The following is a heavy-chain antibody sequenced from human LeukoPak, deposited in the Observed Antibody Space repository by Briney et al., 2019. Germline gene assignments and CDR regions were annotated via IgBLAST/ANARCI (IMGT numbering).Heavy chain of an antibody. CDR3: AREVYCSSTSCSDY. CDR1: GYTFTSYG. D-gene: IGHD2-2*01. V-gene: IGHV1-18*01. J-gene: IGHJ4*02. Sequence: ASVKVSCKTSGYTFTSYGIIWVRQAPGQGLEWMGWISGYNDNTKYTQKLQGRVTMTRDTSTSTVYMELSSLRSEDTAVYYCAREVYCSSTSCSDYWGQGTLVTVSS. CDR2: ISGYNDNT.